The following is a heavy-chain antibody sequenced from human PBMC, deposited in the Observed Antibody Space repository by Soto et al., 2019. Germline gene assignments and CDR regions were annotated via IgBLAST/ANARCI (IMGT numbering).Heavy chain of an antibody. Sequence: GASVKVSCKASGYTFTSYGISWVRQAPGQGLEWMGWISAYNGNTNYAQKLQGRVTMTTDASTSTAYMELRSLRSDDTAVYYCARGSSSSWYPQPIDYWGQGTLVTVSS. J-gene: IGHJ4*02. V-gene: IGHV1-18*01. CDR3: ARGSSSSWYPQPIDY. D-gene: IGHD6-13*01. CDR1: GYTFTSYG. CDR2: ISAYNGNT.